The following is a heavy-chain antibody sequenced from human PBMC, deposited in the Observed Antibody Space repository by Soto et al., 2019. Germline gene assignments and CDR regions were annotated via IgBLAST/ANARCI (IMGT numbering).Heavy chain of an antibody. CDR1: GFTFSRYS. Sequence: EMQLLESGGGLVQPGGSLRLSWAASGFTFSRYSMRWVRQAPGKGLEWVSAISGSGGTTYYADSVKGRFTISRDNSKNTVYLHRISLRAEDTAVYYCARRGSGSYYDYWGQGTLVTVSS. CDR2: ISGSGGTT. V-gene: IGHV3-23*01. D-gene: IGHD1-26*01. J-gene: IGHJ4*02. CDR3: ARRGSGSYYDY.